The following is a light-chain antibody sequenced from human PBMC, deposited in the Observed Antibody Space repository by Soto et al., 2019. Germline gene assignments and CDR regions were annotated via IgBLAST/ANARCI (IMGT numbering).Light chain of an antibody. J-gene: IGKJ2*02. Sequence: EIVLTQSPGTLSLSPGERATLSCRASQSVSSNFLAWYQHKPGQAPKLLISGGSSRATGIPDRFSGSGSGTDFTLTITKLEPEDFAVSSCKQYGSSPGTFGQGTKLEIK. CDR3: KQYGSSPGT. CDR1: QSVSSNF. CDR2: GGS. V-gene: IGKV3-20*01.